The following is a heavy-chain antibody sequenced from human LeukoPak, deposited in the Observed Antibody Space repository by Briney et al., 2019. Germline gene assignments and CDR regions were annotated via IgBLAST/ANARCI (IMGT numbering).Heavy chain of an antibody. Sequence: GGSLRLSCAASGFTFSSYGMHWVRQAPGKGLEWVAFIRYDGSNKYYADSVKGRFTISRDNSKNTLYLQMNSLRAEDTAVYYCARPLNYYGSGSCLDYWGQGTLVTVSS. CDR2: IRYDGSNK. D-gene: IGHD3-10*01. CDR1: GFTFSSYG. V-gene: IGHV3-30*02. J-gene: IGHJ4*02. CDR3: ARPLNYYGSGSCLDY.